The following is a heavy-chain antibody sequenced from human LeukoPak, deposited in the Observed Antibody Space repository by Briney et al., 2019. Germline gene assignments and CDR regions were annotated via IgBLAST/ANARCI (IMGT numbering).Heavy chain of an antibody. CDR1: GFTFSNYW. CDR2: INSGGSYT. J-gene: IGHJ4*02. CDR3: AKDLTDHGNFDY. Sequence: GGSLRLSCAASGFTFSNYWMHWVRQVPGKGLVWVSAINSGGSYTGSAESVKGRFTISRDDGKNTLYLQMNSLRAEDTAVYYCAKDLTDHGNFDYWGQGTLVTVSS. D-gene: IGHD4-17*01. V-gene: IGHV3-74*01.